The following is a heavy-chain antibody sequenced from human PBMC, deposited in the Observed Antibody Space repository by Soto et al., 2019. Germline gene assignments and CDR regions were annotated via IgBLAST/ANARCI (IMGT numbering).Heavy chain of an antibody. Sequence: PGGSLRLSCAASGFDFSSDVMNWVRQAPGKGLEWVASIFGSGRTTYYAGSVKGRFNISRDNSKNTLYLQLNSLRVEDTALYYCAKSQSGSFFAAFDLWGQGTMVTVSS. J-gene: IGHJ3*01. CDR1: GFDFSSDV. CDR2: IFGSGRTT. CDR3: AKSQSGSFFAAFDL. D-gene: IGHD1-26*01. V-gene: IGHV3-23*01.